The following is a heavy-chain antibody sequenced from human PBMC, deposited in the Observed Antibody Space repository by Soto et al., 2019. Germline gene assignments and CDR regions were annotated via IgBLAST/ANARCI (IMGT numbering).Heavy chain of an antibody. V-gene: IGHV4-34*01. CDR2: INHSGST. J-gene: IGHJ6*02. Sequence: PSETLSLTCAVYGGSFSGYYWSWIRQPPGKGLEWIGEINHSGSTNYNPSLKSRVTTSVDTSKNQFSLKLSSVTAADTAVYYCARAKAAVRATGTTFSYYYYGMDVWGQGTTVTVSS. CDR3: ARAKAAVRATGTTFSYYYYGMDV. CDR1: GGSFSGYY. D-gene: IGHD1-1*01.